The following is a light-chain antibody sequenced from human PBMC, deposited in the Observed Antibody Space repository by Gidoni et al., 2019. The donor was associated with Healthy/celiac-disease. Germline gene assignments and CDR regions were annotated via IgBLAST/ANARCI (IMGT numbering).Light chain of an antibody. CDR3: SSYTSSSTLYVV. J-gene: IGLJ2*01. V-gene: IGLV2-14*03. CDR2: DVS. CDR1: SSDVGGYNY. Sequence: QSALTQPASVSGSPGQSITISCPGTSSDVGGYNYVSWYQQHPGKAPQLMIYDVSNRPSGVSNRFSGSKSGNTASLTISGLQAEDEADYYCSSYTSSSTLYVVFGGGTTLTVL.